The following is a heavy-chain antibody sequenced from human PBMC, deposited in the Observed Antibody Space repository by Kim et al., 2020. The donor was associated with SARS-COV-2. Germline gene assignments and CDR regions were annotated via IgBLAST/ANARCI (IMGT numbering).Heavy chain of an antibody. Sequence: GGSLRLSCAASGFTFSSYGMHWVRQAPGKGLEWVAVISYDGSNKYYADSVKGRFTISRDNSKNTLYLQMNSLRAEDTAVYYCAKEVVGEQQLVWGYYYYYGMDVWGQGTTVTVSS. D-gene: IGHD6-13*01. CDR2: ISYDGSNK. J-gene: IGHJ6*02. CDR3: AKEVVGEQQLVWGYYYYYGMDV. CDR1: GFTFSSYG. V-gene: IGHV3-30*18.